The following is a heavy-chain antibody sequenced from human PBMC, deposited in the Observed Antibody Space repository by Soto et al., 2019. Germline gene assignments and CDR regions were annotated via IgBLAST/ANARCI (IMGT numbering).Heavy chain of an antibody. CDR2: ISYDGSNK. CDR1: GFTFSSYG. Sequence: QVQLVESGGGMVQPGRSLRLSCAASGFTFSSYGMHWVRQAPGKGLEWVAVISYDGSNKYYADSVKGRFTISRDNSKNTLYLQMNSLRAEDTAVYYCAKDRDYNQYYFDYWGQGTLVTVSS. J-gene: IGHJ4*02. CDR3: AKDRDYNQYYFDY. V-gene: IGHV3-30*18. D-gene: IGHD4-17*01.